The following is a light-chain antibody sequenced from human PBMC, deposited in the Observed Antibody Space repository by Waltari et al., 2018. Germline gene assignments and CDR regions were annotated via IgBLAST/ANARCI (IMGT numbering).Light chain of an antibody. CDR3: CSFAGSYTYV. CDR1: SRDVGGYDY. Sequence: QSALTQPRSVSGSPGQSVTISCAGTSRDVGGYDYVSWFHQHPGKVPKLLIYDVNERPSDVPDRFSGSKSANTASLTISGLQTEDEADYYCCSFAGSYTYVFGSGTRVTVL. CDR2: DVN. V-gene: IGLV2-11*01. J-gene: IGLJ1*01.